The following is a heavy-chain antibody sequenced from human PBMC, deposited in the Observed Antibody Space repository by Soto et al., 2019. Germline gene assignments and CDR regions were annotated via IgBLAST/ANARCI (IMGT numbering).Heavy chain of an antibody. CDR3: VKDVGYGFILYDF. CDR1: GFIFSYFG. Sequence: GGSLRLSCSASGFIFSYFGMTWVRQAPGRGLEWVSTVNGGGDSTHYADSVKGRFSIFRDNSKNTVYLQMDSLRAEDSAIYYCVKDVGYGFILYDFWGQGTLVTVSS. V-gene: IGHV3-23*01. D-gene: IGHD4-17*01. CDR2: VNGGGDST. J-gene: IGHJ4*02.